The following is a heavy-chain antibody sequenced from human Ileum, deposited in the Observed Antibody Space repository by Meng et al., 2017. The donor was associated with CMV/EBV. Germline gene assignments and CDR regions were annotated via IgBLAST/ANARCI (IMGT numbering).Heavy chain of an antibody. CDR3: ASLLITFGGVIVFD. V-gene: IGHV4-39*01. J-gene: IGHJ4*02. Sequence: SGGTITRCSYCWGWVRQPPGKGLEWIASIYYSGNTYYNSSLKSRVTISVDTSKNQFSLKLSSVTATDTAVYYCASLLITFGGVIVFDWGQGTLVTVSS. CDR1: GGTITRCSYC. CDR2: IYYSGNT. D-gene: IGHD3-16*02.